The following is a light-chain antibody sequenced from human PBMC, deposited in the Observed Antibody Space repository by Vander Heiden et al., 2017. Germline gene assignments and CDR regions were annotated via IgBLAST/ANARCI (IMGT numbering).Light chain of an antibody. CDR3: QQRINGHSSYT. V-gene: IGKV3-11*01. Sequence: EIVLTQSPATLSLSPGERATLSCRASQSVSSYLAWYQQKPGQAPRLLIYDASNRAKGIPARFSGSGYGTDFTLTISSREPEDFEINYCQQRINGHSSYTFGQGTKLEIK. J-gene: IGKJ2*01. CDR1: QSVSSY. CDR2: DAS.